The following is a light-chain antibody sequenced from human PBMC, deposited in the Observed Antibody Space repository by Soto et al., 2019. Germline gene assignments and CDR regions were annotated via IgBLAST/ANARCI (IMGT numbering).Light chain of an antibody. CDR3: QQYDNLPT. CDR1: QSVSSSY. CDR2: GAS. Sequence: EMVLTQSPGTLSLYPGERATLSCRASQSVSSSYLGWYQQKPGQAPRLLIYGASSRATGIPSRFSGSGSGTDFTFTISSLQPEDIATYYCQQYDNLPTFGQGTRLEIK. J-gene: IGKJ5*01. V-gene: IGKV3-20*01.